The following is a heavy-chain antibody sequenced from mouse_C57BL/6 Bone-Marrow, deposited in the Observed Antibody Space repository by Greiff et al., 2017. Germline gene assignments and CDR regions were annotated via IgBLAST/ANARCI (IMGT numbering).Heavy chain of an antibody. Sequence: EVKVVESGEGLVKPGGSLKLSCAASGFTFSSYAMSWVRQTPEKRLAWVAYISSGGDYIYYADTVKGRFTISRDNARNTLYLQMSSLKSEDTAMYYWTRGRGITAFYYYAMDYWGQGTSVTVSS. D-gene: IGHD2-4*01. J-gene: IGHJ4*01. CDR3: TRGRGITAFYYYAMDY. CDR1: GFTFSSYA. CDR2: ISSGGDYI. V-gene: IGHV5-9-1*02.